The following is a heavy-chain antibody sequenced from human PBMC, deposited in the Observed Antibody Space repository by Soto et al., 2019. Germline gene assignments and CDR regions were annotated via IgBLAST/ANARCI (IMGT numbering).Heavy chain of an antibody. CDR2: IIPIFGTA. CDR3: ARASTVTTFWGIPVDV. J-gene: IGHJ6*02. D-gene: IGHD4-17*01. CDR1: GGTFSSYA. V-gene: IGHV1-69*13. Sequence: ASVKVSCKASGGTFSSYAISWVRQAPGQGLEWMGGIIPIFGTANYAQKFQGRVTITADESTSTAYMELSSLRSEDTAVYYCARASTVTTFWGIPVDVWGQGTTVTVSS.